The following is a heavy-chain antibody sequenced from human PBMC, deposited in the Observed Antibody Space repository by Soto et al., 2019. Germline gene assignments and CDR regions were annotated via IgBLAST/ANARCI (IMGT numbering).Heavy chain of an antibody. J-gene: IGHJ5*02. CDR1: GFTFSSYG. Sequence: QVQVVESGGGVVQPGRSLRLSCAASGFTFSSYGMHWVRQAPGKGLEWVAIISWDGNNKYYADSVKGRFTISRDSSKNTLFLQMNSLRAEDTAAYYCAKGGSSSARYFDRWGQGTLVTVSS. V-gene: IGHV3-30*18. CDR3: AKGGSSSARYFDR. D-gene: IGHD6-6*01. CDR2: ISWDGNNK.